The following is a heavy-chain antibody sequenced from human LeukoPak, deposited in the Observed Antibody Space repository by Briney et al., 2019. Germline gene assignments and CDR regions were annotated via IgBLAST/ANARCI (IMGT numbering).Heavy chain of an antibody. Sequence: SETLSLTCAVSGGSFSGYYWYWIRQPPGKGLEWIGEINHGESTNYNPSLKSRATLSVDTSKNQFSLKLTSVTAADTAVYYCARLGWWDSWGQGTLVTVSS. CDR2: INHGEST. CDR3: ARLGWWDS. CDR1: GGSFSGYY. V-gene: IGHV4-34*01. D-gene: IGHD2-15*01. J-gene: IGHJ4*02.